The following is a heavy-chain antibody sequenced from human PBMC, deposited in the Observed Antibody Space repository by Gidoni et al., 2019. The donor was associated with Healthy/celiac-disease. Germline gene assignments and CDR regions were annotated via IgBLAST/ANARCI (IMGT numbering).Heavy chain of an antibody. Sequence: EVQLVESGGGLVQPGGSLRHSCAASGFTFSSYDMSWVRQAPGKGLECVSAISGSGGSTYYPDSVKGRFTISRDNSKNTLYLQMNSLRAEDTAVYYCALLSTDILTGVDPWGQGTLVTVSS. J-gene: IGHJ5*02. CDR1: GFTFSSYD. CDR3: ALLSTDILTGVDP. D-gene: IGHD3-9*01. V-gene: IGHV3-23*04. CDR2: ISGSGGST.